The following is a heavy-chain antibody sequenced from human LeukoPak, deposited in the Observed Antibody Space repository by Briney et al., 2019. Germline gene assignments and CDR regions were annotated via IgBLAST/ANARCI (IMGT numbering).Heavy chain of an antibody. V-gene: IGHV5-51*01. CDR2: IYPGDSDT. CDR3: ARRRGKYSSSWRYNWFDP. D-gene: IGHD6-13*01. Sequence: GESLKISCKGSGYSFTSYWIGWVRQMPGKGLEWMGIIYPGDSDTRYSPSFQGQVTISADKSISTAYLQWSSLKASDTAMYYCARRRGKYSSSWRYNWFDPWGQGTLVTVSS. CDR1: GYSFTSYW. J-gene: IGHJ5*02.